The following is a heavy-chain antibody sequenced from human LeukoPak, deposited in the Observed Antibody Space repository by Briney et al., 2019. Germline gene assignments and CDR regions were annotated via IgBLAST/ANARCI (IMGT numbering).Heavy chain of an antibody. CDR1: GSAFSNYC. Sequence: VRSLCLSCAAYGSAFSNYCMPWVRKDLNQGLEWVAFIRYDGSNKYYADPLKGRFTISRDDSKNTLYLQMNSLRAEDTAVYYCAKDLWGSSWSRGAFDIWGQGTMVTVSS. CDR3: AKDLWGSSWSRGAFDI. D-gene: IGHD6-13*01. V-gene: IGHV3-30*02. CDR2: IRYDGSNK. J-gene: IGHJ3*02.